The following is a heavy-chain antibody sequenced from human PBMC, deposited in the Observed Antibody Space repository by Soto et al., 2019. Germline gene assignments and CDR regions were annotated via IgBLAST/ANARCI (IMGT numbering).Heavy chain of an antibody. CDR3: VKGIAGAGTTDRDAFDI. CDR2: ISSNGGST. Sequence: GGSLRLSCSASGFTFSSYAMHWVRQAPGKGLEYVSAISSNGGSTYYADSVKGRFTVSRDNSKNTLYLQMSSLRAEDTAVYYCVKGIAGAGTTDRDAFDIWGQGTMVTVSS. CDR1: GFTFSSYA. D-gene: IGHD6-19*01. J-gene: IGHJ3*02. V-gene: IGHV3-64D*06.